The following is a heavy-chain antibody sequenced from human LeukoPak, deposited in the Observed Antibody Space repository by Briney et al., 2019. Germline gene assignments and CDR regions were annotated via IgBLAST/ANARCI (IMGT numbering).Heavy chain of an antibody. CDR1: GGTFSNHG. D-gene: IGHD2-2*02. CDR2: IIPIFGTA. CDR3: ARRYCSSTSCYTDL. J-gene: IGHJ5*02. V-gene: IGHV1-69*05. Sequence: ASVKVSCKASGGTFSNHGVSWVRQAPGQGLEWMGGIIPIFGTANYAQKFQGRVTITTDESTSTAYMELSRLRSDDTAVYYCARRYCSSTSCYTDLWGQGTLVTVSS.